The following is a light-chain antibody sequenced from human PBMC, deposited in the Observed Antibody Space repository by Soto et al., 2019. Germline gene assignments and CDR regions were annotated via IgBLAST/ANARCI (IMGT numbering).Light chain of an antibody. CDR2: DVS. J-gene: IGLJ2*01. CDR1: SSDVGGYDY. CDR3: SSYTDSTVVV. V-gene: IGLV2-14*03. Sequence: QSALTQPASVSGSPGQSITISCTGSSSDVGGYDYVSWYQQHPGKAPKLIIYDVSDRPSGVSDRFSAAKSGNTASLTISGLQSEDEAVYYCSSYTDSTVVVFGGGTKVTVL.